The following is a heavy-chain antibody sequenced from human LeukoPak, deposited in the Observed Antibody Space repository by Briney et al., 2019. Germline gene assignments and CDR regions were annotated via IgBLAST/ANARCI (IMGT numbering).Heavy chain of an antibody. CDR2: IYYSGST. CDR1: GGSSSSYY. V-gene: IGHV4-59*01. Sequence: PSETLSLTCTVSGGSSSSYYWSWIRQPPGKGLEWIGYIYYSGSTNYNPSLKSRVTISVDTSKNQFSLKLSSVTAADTAVYYCASSPRGYSFYFDYWGQGTLVTVSS. CDR3: ASSPRGYSFYFDY. J-gene: IGHJ4*02. D-gene: IGHD5-18*01.